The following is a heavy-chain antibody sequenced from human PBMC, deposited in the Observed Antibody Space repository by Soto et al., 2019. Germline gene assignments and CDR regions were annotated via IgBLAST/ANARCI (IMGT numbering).Heavy chain of an antibody. CDR3: ARGSATVTTEGYYFDY. CDR1: GYTFTNYG. V-gene: IGHV1-18*04. Sequence: ASVKVSCNASGYTFTNYGISWVRQAPGQGLEWMGWISAYNGNTNYAQKLQGRVTMTTDTSTSTAYMELRSLRSDDTAVYYCARGSATVTTEGYYFDYWGQGTLVTVSS. CDR2: ISAYNGNT. J-gene: IGHJ4*02. D-gene: IGHD4-17*01.